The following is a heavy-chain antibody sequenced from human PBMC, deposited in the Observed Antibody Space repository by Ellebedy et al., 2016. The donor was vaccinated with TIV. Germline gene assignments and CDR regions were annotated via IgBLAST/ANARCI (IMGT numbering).Heavy chain of an antibody. CDR2: IGTSDTII. D-gene: IGHD4-17*01. V-gene: IGHV3-11*01. CDR3: VRGETLVTTFGFDP. J-gene: IGHJ5*02. Sequence: GESLKISCAASGFSFSDYYMSWIRQAPGKGLEWISYIGTSDTIIYYADSVKGRFTISRDNAKRSLYLQMNSLRAEDTAVYYCVRGETLVTTFGFDPWGQGTLVTVSS. CDR1: GFSFSDYY.